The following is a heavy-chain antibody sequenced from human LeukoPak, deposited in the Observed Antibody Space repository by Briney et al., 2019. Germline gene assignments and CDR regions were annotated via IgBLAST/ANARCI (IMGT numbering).Heavy chain of an antibody. Sequence: PGGSLRLSCAASGFTFSSYAMHWVRQAPGKGLEWVAVISYDGSNKYYADSVKGRFTISRDNSKNTLYLQMNSLRAEDTAVYYCARDSSGYHDYWGQGTLVTVSS. J-gene: IGHJ4*02. CDR1: GFTFSSYA. CDR3: ARDSSGYHDY. CDR2: ISYDGSNK. V-gene: IGHV3-30-3*01. D-gene: IGHD3-22*01.